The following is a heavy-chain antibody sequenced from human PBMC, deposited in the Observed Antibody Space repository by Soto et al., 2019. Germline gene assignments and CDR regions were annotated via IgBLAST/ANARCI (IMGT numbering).Heavy chain of an antibody. D-gene: IGHD1-7*01. Sequence: AASVKVSCKVSGYTLTELSMHWVRQAPGKGLEWMGGFDPEDGETIYAQKFQGRVTMTEDTSTDTAYMELSSLRSEDTAVYYCATDRRAGTTGYHYYGMDVWGQGTTVTVSS. J-gene: IGHJ6*02. V-gene: IGHV1-24*01. CDR2: FDPEDGET. CDR1: GYTLTELS. CDR3: ATDRRAGTTGYHYYGMDV.